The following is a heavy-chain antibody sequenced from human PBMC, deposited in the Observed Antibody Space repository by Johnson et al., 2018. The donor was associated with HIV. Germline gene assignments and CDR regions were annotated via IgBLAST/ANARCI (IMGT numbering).Heavy chain of an antibody. J-gene: IGHJ3*02. CDR3: AREFSFTPEAFDI. D-gene: IGHD1-14*01. CDR2: IKSKTDGGTT. Sequence: EVQLVESGGGLVQPGGSLRLSCAASGFTFSNAWMSWVRQAPGKGLEWVGRIKSKTDGGTTDYAAPVKGRFTISRDDSKNTLYLQMNSLRAEDTAVYYCAREFSFTPEAFDIWGQGTMVTVSS. CDR1: GFTFSNAW. V-gene: IGHV3-15*01.